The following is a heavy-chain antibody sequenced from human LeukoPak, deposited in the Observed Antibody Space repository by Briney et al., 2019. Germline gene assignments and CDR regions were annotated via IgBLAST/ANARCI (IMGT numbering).Heavy chain of an antibody. D-gene: IGHD3-9*01. J-gene: IGHJ4*02. V-gene: IGHV3-48*03. CDR2: ISSSDNTI. CDR1: GFTFSSYE. Sequence: PGGSLRLSCAASGFTFSSYEMNWVRQAPGRGLEWVSYISSSDNTIYYADSVKGRFTISRDNTKNSLFLQMNSLRAEDTAVYYRARALRYFDWLYPWTFDYWGQGTLVTVSS. CDR3: ARALRYFDWLYPWTFDY.